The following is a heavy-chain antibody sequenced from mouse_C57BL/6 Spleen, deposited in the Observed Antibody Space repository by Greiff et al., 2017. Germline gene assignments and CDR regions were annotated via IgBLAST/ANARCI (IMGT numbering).Heavy chain of an antibody. CDR3: AREGYYGSSYHYFDY. J-gene: IGHJ2*01. Sequence: VQLQQSGAELVKPGASVKISCKASGYTFTDYYINWVKQRPGQGLEWIGKIGPGSGSTYYNEKFKGKATLTADKSSSTAYMQLSSLTSEDSAVYCCAREGYYGSSYHYFDYWGQGTTLTVSS. V-gene: IGHV1-77*01. D-gene: IGHD1-1*01. CDR2: IGPGSGST. CDR1: GYTFTDYY.